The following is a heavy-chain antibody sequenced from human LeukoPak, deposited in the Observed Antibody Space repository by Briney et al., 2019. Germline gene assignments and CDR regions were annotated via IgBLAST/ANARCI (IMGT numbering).Heavy chain of an antibody. V-gene: IGHV3-7*01. CDR1: GFTFSSYW. CDR2: IKQDGSEK. J-gene: IGHJ3*02. CDR3: ARDYYDSSGYPHDAFDI. D-gene: IGHD3-22*01. Sequence: GGSLRLSCAASGFTFSSYWMSWVRQAPGKGLEWVANIKQDGSEKYYVDSVKGRFTISRDNAKNSLYLQMNSLRAEDTAVYYCARDYYDSSGYPHDAFDIWGQGTMVTVPS.